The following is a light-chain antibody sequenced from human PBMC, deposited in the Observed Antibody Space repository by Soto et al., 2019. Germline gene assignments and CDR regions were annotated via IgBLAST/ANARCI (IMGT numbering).Light chain of an antibody. CDR3: QHYNNWIAS. V-gene: IGKV3-15*01. CDR1: QNISSN. CDR2: GAS. Sequence: EIVMTQSPATLSVSPGERATLSCRASQNISSNLAWYQQKPGQAPRLLIYGASTRATGIPARFSGSGSGTEFTLTISSLQSEDFAVYYCQHYNNWIASFGGGTKVEIK. J-gene: IGKJ4*01.